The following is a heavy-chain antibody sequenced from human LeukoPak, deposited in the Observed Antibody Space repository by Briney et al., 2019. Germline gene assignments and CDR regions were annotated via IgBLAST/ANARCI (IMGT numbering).Heavy chain of an antibody. Sequence: KSSETLSLTCTVSGYSISSGYYWGWIRQPPGKGLEWIGSIYHSGSTYYNPSLKSRVTISVDTSKNQFSLKLSSVTAADTAVYYCARARGDCSSTSCKYYYYYYMDVWGKGTTVTISS. CDR2: IYHSGST. J-gene: IGHJ6*03. D-gene: IGHD2-2*03. CDR1: GYSISSGYY. CDR3: ARARGDCSSTSCKYYYYYYMDV. V-gene: IGHV4-38-2*02.